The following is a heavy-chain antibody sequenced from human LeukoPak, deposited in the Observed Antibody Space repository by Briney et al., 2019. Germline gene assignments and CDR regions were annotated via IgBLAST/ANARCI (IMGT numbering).Heavy chain of an antibody. V-gene: IGHV4-59*08. D-gene: IGHD2/OR15-2a*01. CDR3: ARHPFQYPFDH. CDR1: GASVSSDY. CDR2: IYHSGHT. J-gene: IGHJ5*02. Sequence: SETLSLTCTVSGASVSSDYWSWIRQSPGKGLEWIGYIYHSGHTMSNPSLKSRVSLSLDASNNQFSLKLSSVTAADTAVYYCARHPFQYPFDHWGQGTVVSVSS.